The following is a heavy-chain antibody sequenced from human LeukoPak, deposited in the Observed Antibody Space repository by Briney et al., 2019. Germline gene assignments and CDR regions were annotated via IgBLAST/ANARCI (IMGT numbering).Heavy chain of an antibody. CDR1: GVAISGYY. J-gene: IGHJ4*02. V-gene: IGHV4-59*01. CDR2: IYYSGST. CDR3: ARGVVENRVWYFDY. Sequence: PPETPSLTCTVSGVAISGYYLSWIRQPPGKGLEWIGYIYYSGSTNYNPSLKSRVTISVDMSKNQFSLNLSSVTAADTAVDYCARGVVENRVWYFDYWGQGILFSVSS.